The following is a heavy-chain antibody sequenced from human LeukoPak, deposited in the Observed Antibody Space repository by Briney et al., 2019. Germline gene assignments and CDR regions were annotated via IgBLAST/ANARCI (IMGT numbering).Heavy chain of an antibody. CDR3: ARAREGYYDCFSDP. J-gene: IGHJ5*02. CDR2: INPNSGGT. Sequence: ASVKVSCKASGYTFTGQYMHWVRQAPGQGLDWMGWINPNSGGTNYAQKFQGRVTMTRDTSINTAYMELSRLRSDDTAVYYCARAREGYYDCFSDPWGQGTLVTVSS. CDR1: GYTFTGQY. V-gene: IGHV1-2*02. D-gene: IGHD3-3*01.